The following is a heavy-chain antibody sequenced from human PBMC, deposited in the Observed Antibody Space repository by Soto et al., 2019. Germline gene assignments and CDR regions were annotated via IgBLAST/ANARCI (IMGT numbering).Heavy chain of an antibody. CDR2: ISYDGSNK. CDR3: AKDHGLFDY. Sequence: GGSLRLSCAASGFTFSSYVMHWVRQAPGKGLEWVAVISYDGSNKYYADSVKGRFTISRDNSKNTLYLQMNSLRAEDTAVYYCAKDHGLFDYWGQGTLVTVSS. J-gene: IGHJ4*02. CDR1: GFTFSSYV. V-gene: IGHV3-30*18.